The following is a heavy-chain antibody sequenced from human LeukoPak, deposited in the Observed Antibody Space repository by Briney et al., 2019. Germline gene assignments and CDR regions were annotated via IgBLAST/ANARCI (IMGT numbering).Heavy chain of an antibody. Sequence: SETLSLTCTVSGGSISSYYWSWIRQPPGKGLEWIGEINHSGSTNYSPSLKSRGTISVDTSKNQFSLKLSSMTAADTAVYYCARRGGFYDSGAYRYWGQGTLVTVSS. CDR2: INHSGST. CDR1: GGSISSYY. J-gene: IGHJ4*02. CDR3: ARRGGFYDSGAYRY. V-gene: IGHV4-34*01. D-gene: IGHD3-22*01.